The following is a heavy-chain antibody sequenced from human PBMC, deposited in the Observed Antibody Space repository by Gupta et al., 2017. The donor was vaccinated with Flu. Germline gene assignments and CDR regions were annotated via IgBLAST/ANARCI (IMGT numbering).Heavy chain of an antibody. V-gene: IGHV3-21*01. CDR1: GFTFSSYS. D-gene: IGHD1-26*01. J-gene: IGHJ5*02. CDR3: ARDLATPPVDWFDP. Sequence: EVQLVESGGGLVKPGGSLRLSCAASGFTFSSYSMNWVRQAPGKGLEWVSSISSSSSYIYYADSVKGRFTISRDNAKNSLYLQMNSLRAEDTAVYYCARDLATPPVDWFDPWGQGTLVTVSS. CDR2: ISSSSSYI.